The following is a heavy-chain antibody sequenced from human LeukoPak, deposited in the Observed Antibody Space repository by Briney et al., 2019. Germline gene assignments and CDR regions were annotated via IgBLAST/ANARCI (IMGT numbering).Heavy chain of an antibody. J-gene: IGHJ4*02. Sequence: GGSLRLSCAVSGLTFSSYAMSWVRQAPGKGLEWVSGISGNGGSTYYADSVKGRFTISRDNSKNTLYLQMNSLRAEDTALYYCAKDGGSITGTVGRFDYWGKGTLVTVSS. CDR3: AKDGGSITGTVGRFDY. CDR2: ISGNGGST. V-gene: IGHV3-23*01. D-gene: IGHD1/OR15-1a*01. CDR1: GLTFSSYA.